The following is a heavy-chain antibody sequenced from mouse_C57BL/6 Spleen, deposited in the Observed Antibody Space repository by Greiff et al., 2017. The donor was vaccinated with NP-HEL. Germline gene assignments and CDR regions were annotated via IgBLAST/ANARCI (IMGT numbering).Heavy chain of an antibody. CDR3: ARELSWFAY. CDR1: GYSITSGCY. V-gene: IGHV3-6*01. J-gene: IGHJ3*01. Sequence: EVQLQQSGPGLVKPSQSLSLTCSVTGYSITSGCYWNWIRQFPGNKLEWMGYISDDGSNNYNPSLKNLISITRDTSKNQFCLKLNSVTTEDTATYYCARELSWFAYWGQGTLVTVSA. CDR2: ISDDGSN.